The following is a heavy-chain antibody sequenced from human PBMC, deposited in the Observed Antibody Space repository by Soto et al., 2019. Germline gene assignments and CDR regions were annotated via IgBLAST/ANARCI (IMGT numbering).Heavy chain of an antibody. CDR3: ASDRSSGWDQGYGMDV. Sequence: KLRETLSLTCTVSGGSISTYHWSWIRQPPGKGLEWIGYIYYSGSTSYNPSLKSRVTISVDTSKNQFSLKLRSVTAADTAVYYCASDRSSGWDQGYGMDVWGQGATVTVSS. CDR1: GGSISTYH. V-gene: IGHV4-59*01. D-gene: IGHD6-19*01. J-gene: IGHJ6*02. CDR2: IYYSGST.